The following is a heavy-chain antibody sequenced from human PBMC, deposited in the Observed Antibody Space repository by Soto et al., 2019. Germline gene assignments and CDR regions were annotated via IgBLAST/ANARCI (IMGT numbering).Heavy chain of an antibody. D-gene: IGHD2-15*01. CDR1: GFTFSSYA. Sequence: GSLRLSCAASGFTFSSYAMHWVRQAPGKGLEWVAVISYDGSNKYYADSVKGRFTISRDNSKNTLYLQMNSLRAEDTAVYYCARDPPEVAATSLYYYGMDVWGQGTTVTVSS. CDR3: ARDPPEVAATSLYYYGMDV. J-gene: IGHJ6*02. CDR2: ISYDGSNK. V-gene: IGHV3-30-3*01.